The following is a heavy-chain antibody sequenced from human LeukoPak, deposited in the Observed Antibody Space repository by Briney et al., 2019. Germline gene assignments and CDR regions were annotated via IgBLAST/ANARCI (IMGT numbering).Heavy chain of an antibody. CDR1: GGSISSSNW. D-gene: IGHD3-22*01. CDR3: ASWGESYYYDSSGYYY. J-gene: IGHJ4*02. CDR2: IYHSGST. V-gene: IGHV4-4*02. Sequence: PSETLSLTCAVSGGSISSSNWWSWVRQPPGKGLEWIGEIYHSGSTNYNPSLKSRVTISVDKSKNQFSLKLSSVTAADTAVYYCASWGESYYYDSSGYYYWGQGTLVSVSS.